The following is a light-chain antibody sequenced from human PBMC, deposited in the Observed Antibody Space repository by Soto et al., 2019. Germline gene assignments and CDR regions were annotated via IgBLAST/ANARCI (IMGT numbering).Light chain of an antibody. Sequence: EIVLTQSPDTLSLSPGKRATLSCRASQSVNRGFLAWYQLKPGQAPRLLIYGASSRATGVPDRFSGSGSGTDFTLHISRLEPEDFAVYYCQQYVTSPRTFGQGTKVEIK. CDR3: QQYVTSPRT. J-gene: IGKJ1*01. CDR1: QSVNRGF. CDR2: GAS. V-gene: IGKV3-20*01.